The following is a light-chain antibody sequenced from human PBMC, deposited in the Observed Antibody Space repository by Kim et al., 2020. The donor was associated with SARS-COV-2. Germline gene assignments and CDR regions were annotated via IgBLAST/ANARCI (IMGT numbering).Light chain of an antibody. CDR1: SSNIGAGYD. CDR2: ANE. V-gene: IGLV1-40*01. J-gene: IGLJ3*02. Sequence: QRVTISCTGTSSNIGAGYDVHWYQQVPGTAPKLLIYANENRPSGVPDRISASKSDTSASLAITGLQAEDEGDYFCQLYDSSLSAWVFGGGTKVTVL. CDR3: QLYDSSLSAWV.